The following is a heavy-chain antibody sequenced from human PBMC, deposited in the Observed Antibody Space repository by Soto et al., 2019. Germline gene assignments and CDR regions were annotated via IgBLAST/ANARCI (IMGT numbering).Heavy chain of an antibody. CDR3: AKDLYGGYGENWYFDI. CDR2: ISYDGSNK. V-gene: IGHV3-30*18. J-gene: IGHJ2*01. Sequence: GGSLRLSCAASGFTFSSYGMHWVRQAPGKGLEWVTVISYDGSNKYYADSVKGRFTNSRDNSKNTLYLQMKSLRAEDTAVYYCAKDLYGGYGENWYFDIWGRGTLVTVSS. D-gene: IGHD5-12*01. CDR1: GFTFSSYG.